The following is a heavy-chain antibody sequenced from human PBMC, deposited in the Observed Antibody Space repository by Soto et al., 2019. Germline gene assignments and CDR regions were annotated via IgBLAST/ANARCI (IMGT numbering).Heavy chain of an antibody. V-gene: IGHV3-73*01. CDR1: GFDFSGSA. CDR2: IRTKPNSYAT. Sequence: EVQLVESGGGLVQPGGSLDLSCATSGFDFSGSAMHWVRQASGRGLEWLGRIRTKPNSYATIYAASVKDRITISRDDSKKMVYLHMSGLKTEGTAVYYCARPISSGWFDPWGQGTLVSVTS. J-gene: IGHJ5*02. CDR3: ARPISSGWFDP. D-gene: IGHD6-19*01.